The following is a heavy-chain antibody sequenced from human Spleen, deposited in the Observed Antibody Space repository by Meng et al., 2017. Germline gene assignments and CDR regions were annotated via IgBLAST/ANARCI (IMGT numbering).Heavy chain of an antibody. V-gene: IGHV4-34*01. D-gene: IGHD6-19*01. CDR2: INHSGST. Sequence: SETLSLTCAVYGGSFSGYYWSWIRQPPGKGLEWIGEINHSGSTNYNPSLKSRVTISVDTSKNQFSLKLSSVTAADTAVYYCGASIAVASMDVWGQGTTVTVSS. CDR3: GASIAVASMDV. CDR1: GGSFSGYY. J-gene: IGHJ6*02.